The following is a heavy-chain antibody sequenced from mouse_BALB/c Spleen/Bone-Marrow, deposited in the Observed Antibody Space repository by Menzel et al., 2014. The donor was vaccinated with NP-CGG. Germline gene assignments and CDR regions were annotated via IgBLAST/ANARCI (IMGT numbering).Heavy chain of an antibody. V-gene: IGHV5-9-2*01. D-gene: IGHD2-4*01. CDR1: GFTFSSHG. Sequence: EVMLVESGGDLVKPGGSPKLSCAASGFTFSSHGMSWVRQTPEKRLEWVATISGGGSYIYYADNVKGRFIISRDNAKNNLYLQVRSLRSEDTALYYCAREGYDYDWFADWGQGTLVTVSA. CDR2: ISGGGSYI. CDR3: AREGYDYDWFAD. J-gene: IGHJ3*01.